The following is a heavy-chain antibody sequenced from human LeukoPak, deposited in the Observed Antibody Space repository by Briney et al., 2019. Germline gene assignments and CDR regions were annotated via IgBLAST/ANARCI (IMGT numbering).Heavy chain of an antibody. CDR2: IRGSGGTT. J-gene: IGHJ4*02. V-gene: IGHV3-23*01. CDR3: AKRREPAATKYYFDC. Sequence: GGSLRLSCAASGFTFSSYAMSWVRHAPWKGLEWGSDIRGSGGTTYYADSGKGRFTISRDKSKNTLYLQMNSLRAEDTAVYYCAKRREPAATKYYFDCWGQGTLVTVSS. CDR1: GFTFSSYA. D-gene: IGHD2-2*01.